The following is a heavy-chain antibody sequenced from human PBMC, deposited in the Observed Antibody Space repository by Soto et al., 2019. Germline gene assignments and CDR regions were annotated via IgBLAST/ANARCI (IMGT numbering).Heavy chain of an antibody. V-gene: IGHV3-11*01. D-gene: IGHD2-21*02. Sequence: PGGSLRLSCAASGFTFSDYYMSWIRQAPGKGLEWVSYISSSGSTIYYADSVKGRFTISRDNAKNSLYLQMNSLRAEDTAVYYWARDACGGDGYSVGYYYDYGMDGRGRGSTVTVSS. CDR3: ARDACGGDGYSVGYYYDYGMDG. CDR2: ISSSGSTI. J-gene: IGHJ6*04. CDR1: GFTFSDYY.